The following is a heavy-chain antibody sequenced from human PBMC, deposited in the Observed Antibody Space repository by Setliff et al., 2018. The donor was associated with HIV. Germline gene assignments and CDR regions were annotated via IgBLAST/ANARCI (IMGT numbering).Heavy chain of an antibody. V-gene: IGHV1-2*02. CDR3: ATSTSRFFWNGFYQGGFGSRNSHSFEN. D-gene: IGHD3-3*01. Sequence: ASVKVSCKASGCTLTGHYMHWVRQAPGQGLEWMGYFNPNNAASKFAQKFQGRVTMTRDTSTSTAYMELSSLKSDDTAMYYCATSTSRFFWNGFYQGGFGSRNSHSFENWGQGTLVTVSS. CDR2: FNPNNAAS. J-gene: IGHJ4*02. CDR1: GCTLTGHY.